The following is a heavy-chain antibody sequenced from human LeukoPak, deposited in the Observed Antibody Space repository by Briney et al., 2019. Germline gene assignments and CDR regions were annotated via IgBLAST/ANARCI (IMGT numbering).Heavy chain of an antibody. CDR1: GSTFSSYA. J-gene: IGHJ4*02. Sequence: GGSLRLSCAASGSTFSSYAMTWVRQAPGKGLEWVSAISDSGGSTYYADSVKGRFTISRDNPKNTLYLQMNSLRVEDTAVYYCAKGYTPDYWGQGTLVTVSS. CDR3: AKGYTPDY. D-gene: IGHD1-14*01. CDR2: ISDSGGST. V-gene: IGHV3-23*01.